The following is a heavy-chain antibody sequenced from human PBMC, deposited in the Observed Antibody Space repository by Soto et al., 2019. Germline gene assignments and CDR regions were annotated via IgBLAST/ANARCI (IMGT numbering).Heavy chain of an antibody. CDR2: IYHSGST. D-gene: IGHD2-15*01. CDR3: ASRYCPHSRYYYYGVDV. V-gene: IGHV4-30-2*05. CDR1: GGSISSGGYS. Sequence: SETLSLTCAVSGGSISSGGYSWSWIRQPPGKGLEWIGYIYHSGSTYYNPSLKSRVTISVDTSKNQFSLKLSSVTAADTAVYYCASRYCPHSRYYYYGVDVWGQGTMVTVSS. J-gene: IGHJ6*02.